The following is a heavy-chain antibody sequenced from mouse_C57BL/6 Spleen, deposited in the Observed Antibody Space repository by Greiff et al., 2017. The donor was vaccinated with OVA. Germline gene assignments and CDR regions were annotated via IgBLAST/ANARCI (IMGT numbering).Heavy chain of an antibody. J-gene: IGHJ4*01. Sequence: EVQLQESGPGLVKPSQSLSLTCSVTGYSITSGYYWNWIRQFPGNKLEWMGYISYDGSNNYNPSLKNRISITRDTSKNQFFLKLNSVTTEDTATYYCARALFTTVRNYYAMDYWGQGTSVTVSS. CDR2: ISYDGSN. D-gene: IGHD1-1*01. V-gene: IGHV3-6*01. CDR3: ARALFTTVRNYYAMDY. CDR1: GYSITSGYY.